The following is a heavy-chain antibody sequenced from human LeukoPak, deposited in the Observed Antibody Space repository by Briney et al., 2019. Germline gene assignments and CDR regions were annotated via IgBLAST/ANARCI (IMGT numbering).Heavy chain of an antibody. D-gene: IGHD3-3*01. CDR3: ARDQRKDFWSGYYTGLDYYYGMDV. V-gene: IGHV1-46*01. Sequence: GASVKVSCKASGCTFTSYYMHWVRQAPGQGLEWMGIINPSGGSTSYAQKFQGRVTMTRDTSTSTVYVELSGLRSEDTAVYYCARDQRKDFWSGYYTGLDYYYGMDVWGQGTTVTVSS. CDR2: INPSGGST. CDR1: GCTFTSYY. J-gene: IGHJ6*02.